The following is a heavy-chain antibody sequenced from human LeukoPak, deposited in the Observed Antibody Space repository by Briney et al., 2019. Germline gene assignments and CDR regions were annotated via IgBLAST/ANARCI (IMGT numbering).Heavy chain of an antibody. CDR2: VRYDGRST. J-gene: IGHJ4*02. CDR3: AKADGYSCFDHFDY. CDR1: GFTFSSYV. Sequence: GGSLRLSCAASGFTFSSYVMSWVRQPPGKGLEWVSAVRYDGRSTYYADFVKGRFTISRDSSKNTLYLQMNSLRAEDTAVYFCAKADGYSCFDHFDYWGQGTLVTVSS. V-gene: IGHV3-23*01. D-gene: IGHD2-15*01.